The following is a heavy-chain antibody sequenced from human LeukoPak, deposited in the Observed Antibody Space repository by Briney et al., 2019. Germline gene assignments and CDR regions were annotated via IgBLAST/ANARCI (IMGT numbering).Heavy chain of an antibody. J-gene: IGHJ4*02. V-gene: IGHV3-48*03. CDR2: ISSSGSTI. CDR1: GFTFSSYE. CDR3: ARGGYCSGGSCVFFCNTGAPLDY. Sequence: NPGGSLRLSCAASGFTFSSYEMNWVRQAPGKGLEWVSYISSSGSTIYYADSVKGRFTISRDNAKNSLYLQMHSLRAEDTAVYYCARGGYCSGGSCVFFCNTGAPLDYWGQGTLVTVSS. D-gene: IGHD2-15*01.